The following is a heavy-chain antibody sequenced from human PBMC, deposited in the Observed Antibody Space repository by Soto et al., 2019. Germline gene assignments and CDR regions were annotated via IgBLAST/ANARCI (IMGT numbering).Heavy chain of an antibody. D-gene: IGHD4-17*01. CDR1: GFTFSTYT. CDR2: ISSSSGTI. V-gene: IGHV3-48*02. CDR3: ARGRGDFDTSYFDS. J-gene: IGHJ4*02. Sequence: GGSLRLSCAASGFTFSTYTMNWVRQAPGKGLEWLSYISSSSGTIYYADSVKGRFTISRDNAKNSLYLQMNSLSDDDTAVYYCARGRGDFDTSYFDSWGQGTLVTVSS.